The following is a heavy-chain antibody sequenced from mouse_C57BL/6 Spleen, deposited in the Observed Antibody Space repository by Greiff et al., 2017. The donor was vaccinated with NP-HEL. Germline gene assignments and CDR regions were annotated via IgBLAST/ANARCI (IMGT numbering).Heavy chain of an antibody. J-gene: IGHJ3*01. V-gene: IGHV1-55*01. D-gene: IGHD1-1*01. CDR3: ARGTTVVEPFAY. CDR1: GYTFTSYW. Sequence: QVQLQQPGAELVKPGASVKMSCKASGYTFTSYWITWVKQRPGQGLEWIGDIYPGSGSTNYNEKFKSKATLTVDTSSSTAYMQLSSLTSEDSAVYYCARGTTVVEPFAYWGQGTLVTVSA. CDR2: IYPGSGST.